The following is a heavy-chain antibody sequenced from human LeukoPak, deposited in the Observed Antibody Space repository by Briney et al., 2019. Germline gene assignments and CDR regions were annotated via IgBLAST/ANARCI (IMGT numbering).Heavy chain of an antibody. CDR3: ARAGWYYFDY. D-gene: IGHD2-15*01. J-gene: IGHJ4*02. CDR1: GGSFSGYY. V-gene: IGHV4-34*01. CDR2: INHSGST. Sequence: PSETLSLTCAVYGGSFSGYYWSWIRQPPGKGLEWIGEINHSGSTNYNPSLKSRGTISVDTSKNQFSLKLSSVTAADTAVYYCARAGWYYFDYWGQGTLVTVSS.